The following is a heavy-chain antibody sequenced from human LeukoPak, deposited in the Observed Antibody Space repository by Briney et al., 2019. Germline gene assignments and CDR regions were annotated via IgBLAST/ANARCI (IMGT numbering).Heavy chain of an antibody. CDR3: ARQFTMIAWYYYYGMDV. J-gene: IGHJ6*02. CDR2: IYYSGST. Sequence: KPSETLSLTCTVSGGSISSSSYYWGWIRQPPGKGLEWIGGIYYSGSTYYNPSLKSRVTISVDTSKNQFSLKLSSVTAADTAVYYCARQFTMIAWYYYYGMDVWGQGTTVTVSS. V-gene: IGHV4-39*01. D-gene: IGHD3-22*01. CDR1: GGSISSSSYY.